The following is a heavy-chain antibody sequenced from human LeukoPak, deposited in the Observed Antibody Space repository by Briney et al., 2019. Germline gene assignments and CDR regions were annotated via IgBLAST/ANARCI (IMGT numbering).Heavy chain of an antibody. CDR3: ARDRPGGLNGHRGDYGMDV. CDR2: IHYSGTT. J-gene: IGHJ6*04. V-gene: IGHV4-59*01. Sequence: NPSETLSLTCTVSGGSITSYYWSWIRQPPGKGLEWIGYIHYSGTTNYNPSLKSRVTISVDTSKNQFSLKLSSVTAADTAVYYCARDRPGGLNGHRGDYGMDVWGKGTTVTVSS. CDR1: GGSITSYY. D-gene: IGHD3-16*01.